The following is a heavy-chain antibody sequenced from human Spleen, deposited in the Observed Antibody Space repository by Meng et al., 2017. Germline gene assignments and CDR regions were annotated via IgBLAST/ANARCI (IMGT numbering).Heavy chain of an antibody. CDR1: GCSVSSGRYF. Sequence: QLQVSGPGLVRPSESSALPCPCSGCSVSSGRYFWRWLRQPPRKGLEWIGYNYSSGGTRYNPSLKSRVTISVDTSKNQFSLKLSSVTAADTAVYYCAGESAYSRFDYWGQGTLVTVSS. CDR2: NYSSGGT. D-gene: IGHD5-18*01. J-gene: IGHJ4*02. V-gene: IGHV4-61*01. CDR3: AGESAYSRFDY.